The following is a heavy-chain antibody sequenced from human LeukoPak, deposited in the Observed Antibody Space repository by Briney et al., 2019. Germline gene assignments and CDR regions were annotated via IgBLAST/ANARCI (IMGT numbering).Heavy chain of an antibody. J-gene: IGHJ4*02. Sequence: SVKVSCKASGGTFSSYAISWVRQAPGQGLEWMGRIIPILGIANYAQKFQGRVTITADKSTSTAYMELSSLRSGDTAVYYCARAGIAAAGHIFDYWGQGTLVTVSS. CDR1: GGTFSSYA. CDR2: IIPILGIA. V-gene: IGHV1-69*04. CDR3: ARAGIAAAGHIFDY. D-gene: IGHD6-13*01.